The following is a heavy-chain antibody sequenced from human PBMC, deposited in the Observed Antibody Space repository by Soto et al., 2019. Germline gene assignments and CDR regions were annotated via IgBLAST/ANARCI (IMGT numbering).Heavy chain of an antibody. Sequence: PGGSLRLSCAASGFTFSSYGMHWVRQAPGKGLEWVAVISYDGSNKYYADSVKGRFTISRDNSKNTLYLQMNSLRAEDTAVYYCAKPPYYYDSSGWLYWGQGTLVTV. CDR1: GFTFSSYG. V-gene: IGHV3-30*18. CDR3: AKPPYYYDSSGWLY. CDR2: ISYDGSNK. J-gene: IGHJ4*02. D-gene: IGHD3-22*01.